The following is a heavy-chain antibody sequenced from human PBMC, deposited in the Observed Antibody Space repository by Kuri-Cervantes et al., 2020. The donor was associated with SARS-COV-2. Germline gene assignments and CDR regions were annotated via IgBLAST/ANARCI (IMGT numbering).Heavy chain of an antibody. CDR2: ISSSSSYI. V-gene: IGHV3-21*01. D-gene: IGHD3-3*01. CDR3: ARASGYDFWSGYSYYYYYMDV. Sequence: GGSLRLSCAASGFTFSSYAMHWVRQAPGKGLEWVSSISSSSSYIYYADSVKGRFTISRDNAKNSLYLQMNSLRAEDTAVYYCARASGYDFWSGYSYYYYYMDVWGKGTTVTVSS. CDR1: GFTFSSYA. J-gene: IGHJ6*03.